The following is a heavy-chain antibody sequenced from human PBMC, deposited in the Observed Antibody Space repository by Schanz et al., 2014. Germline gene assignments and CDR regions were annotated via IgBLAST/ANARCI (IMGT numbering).Heavy chain of an antibody. CDR2: ISGSGGST. V-gene: IGHV3-23*04. Sequence: EVQLAESGGGLVQPGGSLRLSCAASGFTFSSYAMSWVRQAPGKGLEWVSAISGSGGSTYYADSVKGRFTISRDNAKSSLYLQMNSLRADDTAVYYCARNRGSGGQNWYFDLWGRGTLVTVSS. CDR3: ARNRGSGGQNWYFDL. D-gene: IGHD1-26*01. J-gene: IGHJ2*01. CDR1: GFTFSSYA.